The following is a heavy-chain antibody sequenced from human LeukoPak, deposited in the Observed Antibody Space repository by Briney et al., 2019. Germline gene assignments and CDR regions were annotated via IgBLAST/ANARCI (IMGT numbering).Heavy chain of an antibody. Sequence: PSETLSLTCTVSGGSISSSSYYWGWIRQPPGKGLEWIGSIYYSGSTYYNPSLKSRVTMSVDTSKNQFSLKLSSVTAADTAVYYCARQHYDFWSGYPIDAFDIWGQGTMVTVSS. V-gene: IGHV4-39*07. CDR3: ARQHYDFWSGYPIDAFDI. J-gene: IGHJ3*02. CDR1: GGSISSSSYY. D-gene: IGHD3-3*01. CDR2: IYYSGST.